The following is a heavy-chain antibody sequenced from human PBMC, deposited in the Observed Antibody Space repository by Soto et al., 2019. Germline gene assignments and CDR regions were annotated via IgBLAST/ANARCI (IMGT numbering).Heavy chain of an antibody. CDR2: ISYDGSNK. J-gene: IGHJ4*02. CDR1: GFTFSSYA. Sequence: QVQLVESGGGVVQPGRSLRLSCAASGFTFSSYAMHWVRQAPGKGLEWVAVISYDGSNKYYADSVKGRFTISRDNSKNTLHLQMNSLRAEDTAVYYCASGTVTPGKCVDYWGQGTLVTVSS. V-gene: IGHV3-30-3*01. D-gene: IGHD4-17*01. CDR3: ASGTVTPGKCVDY.